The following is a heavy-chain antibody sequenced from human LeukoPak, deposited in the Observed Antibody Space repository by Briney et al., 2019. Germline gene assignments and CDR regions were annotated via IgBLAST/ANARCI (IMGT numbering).Heavy chain of an antibody. D-gene: IGHD4-23*01. CDR1: GGSFSGYY. CDR3: ARSGTTVVTDWYFDV. Sequence: PSETLSLTCAVYGGSFSGYYWSWIRQPPGKGLEWIGEINHSGSTNYNPSLKSRVTISVDTWKNQFSLRLSSVTAADTAVYYCARSGTTVVTDWYFDVWGRGTLVTVSS. J-gene: IGHJ2*01. CDR2: INHSGST. V-gene: IGHV4-34*01.